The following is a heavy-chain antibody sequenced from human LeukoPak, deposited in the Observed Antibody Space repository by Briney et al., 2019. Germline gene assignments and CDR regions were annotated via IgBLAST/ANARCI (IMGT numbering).Heavy chain of an antibody. CDR1: GFTFNRNG. D-gene: IGHD3-22*01. Sequence: GGSLRLSCAASGFTFNRNGMHWVRQAPGKGLEGVALIWYDGSNKYYADSVKGRFTISRDNSKNTLYLQMDSLRAEDTAVYYCAKAGDNSGYYPAFYYYMDVWGRGTTVTVSS. V-gene: IGHV3-33*06. CDR2: IWYDGSNK. J-gene: IGHJ6*03. CDR3: AKAGDNSGYYPAFYYYMDV.